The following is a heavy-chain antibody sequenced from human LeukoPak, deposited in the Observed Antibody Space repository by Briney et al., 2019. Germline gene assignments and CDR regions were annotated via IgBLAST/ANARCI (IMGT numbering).Heavy chain of an antibody. CDR2: FIPIFGTA. J-gene: IGHJ4*02. V-gene: IGHV1-69*13. Sequence: ASVKVSCKASGGTFSSYAISWVRQAPGQGLEWMGGFIPIFGTANYAQKFQGRVTITADESTSTAYMELSSLRSEDTAVYYCARVSPADFWSGYYRNYFDYWGQGTLVTVSS. CDR1: GGTFSSYA. D-gene: IGHD3-3*01. CDR3: ARVSPADFWSGYYRNYFDY.